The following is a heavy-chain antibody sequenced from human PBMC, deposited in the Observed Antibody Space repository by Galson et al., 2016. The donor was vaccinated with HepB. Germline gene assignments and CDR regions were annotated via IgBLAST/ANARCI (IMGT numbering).Heavy chain of an antibody. CDR3: ARGPYLPGYYYMDV. J-gene: IGHJ6*03. Sequence: SETLSLTCAVYGGSFSNYYWSWIRQPPGKGLEWIGEINHSGSTKYNPSLKSRVSISVDTSKNQFSLKLSSVTAADTAVYYCARGPYLPGYYYMDVWGKGTTVTVSS. V-gene: IGHV4-34*01. D-gene: IGHD2-21*01. CDR1: GGSFSNYY. CDR2: INHSGST.